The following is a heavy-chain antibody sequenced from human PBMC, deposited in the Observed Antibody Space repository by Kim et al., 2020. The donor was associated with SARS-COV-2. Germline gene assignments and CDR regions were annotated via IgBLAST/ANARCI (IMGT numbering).Heavy chain of an antibody. D-gene: IGHD3-22*01. CDR2: IYSGGST. J-gene: IGHJ3*02. CDR3: ARDYYEDAFDI. CDR1: GITFSSNY. V-gene: IGHV3-53*04. Sequence: GGSLRLSCAASGITFSSNYMSWVRQAPGKGLEWVSVIYSGGSTYYADSVKGRFTISRHNSKNTLYLQMNSLRAEDTAVYYCARDYYEDAFDIWGQGTMVTVSS.